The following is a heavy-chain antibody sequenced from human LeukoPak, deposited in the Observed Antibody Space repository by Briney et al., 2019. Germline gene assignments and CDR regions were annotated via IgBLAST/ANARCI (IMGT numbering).Heavy chain of an antibody. CDR1: GGSISKFY. CDR2: ISASGNT. J-gene: IGHJ4*02. D-gene: IGHD3-16*01. Sequence: PSETLSLTCTVSGGSISKFYWSSIRQPAGKGLEWIGRISASGNTNYNPSLKSRVAMSVDTSMNLFALKLSSVTAADTAVYYCARQGVATAIDYWGQGTLVTVSS. V-gene: IGHV4-4*07. CDR3: ARQGVATAIDY.